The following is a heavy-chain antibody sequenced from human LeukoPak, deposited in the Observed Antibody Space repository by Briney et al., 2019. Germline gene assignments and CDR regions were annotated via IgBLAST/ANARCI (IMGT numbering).Heavy chain of an antibody. CDR2: ISNSGGGT. D-gene: IGHD3-22*01. V-gene: IGHV3-23*01. Sequence: GGSLRLSCAASGFTFSSYAMNWVRQAPGKGLEWVSGISNSGGGTYYADSVKGRFTISKDLSQNTLYMQMNSLRAEDTAMYYCATGSGHYYDHWGQGTLVTVSS. J-gene: IGHJ4*02. CDR1: GFTFSSYA. CDR3: ATGSGHYYDH.